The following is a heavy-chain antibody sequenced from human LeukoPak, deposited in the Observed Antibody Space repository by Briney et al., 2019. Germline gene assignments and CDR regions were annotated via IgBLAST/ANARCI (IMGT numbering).Heavy chain of an antibody. CDR1: GCTFTSYG. V-gene: IGHV1-18*01. Sequence: ASVKVSCKASGCTFTSYGISWVRQAPGQGLEWMGWISAYNGNTNYAQKLQGRVTMTTDTSTSTAYMELRSLRSDDTAVYYCARRTQYYYGSGSSNWFDPWGQGTLVTVSS. D-gene: IGHD3-10*01. CDR3: ARRTQYYYGSGSSNWFDP. CDR2: ISAYNGNT. J-gene: IGHJ5*02.